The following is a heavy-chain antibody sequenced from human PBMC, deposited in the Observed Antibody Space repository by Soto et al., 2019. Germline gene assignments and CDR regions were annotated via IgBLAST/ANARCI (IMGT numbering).Heavy chain of an antibody. CDR2: IYYSGST. J-gene: IGHJ4*02. Sequence: QVQLQESGPGLVKPSETLSLTCTVSGGSVSSGSYYWSWIRQPPGKGLEWIGYIYYSGSTNYNPSLKSRVTISVDTSKNQFSLKLSSVTAADTAVYYCASYSSGYYSFNQSWGQGTLVTVSS. CDR3: ASYSSGYYSFNQS. CDR1: GGSVSSGSYY. D-gene: IGHD3-22*01. V-gene: IGHV4-61*01.